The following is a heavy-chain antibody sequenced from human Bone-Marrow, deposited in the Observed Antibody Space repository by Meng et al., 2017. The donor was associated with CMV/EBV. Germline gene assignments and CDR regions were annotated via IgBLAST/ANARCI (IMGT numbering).Heavy chain of an antibody. CDR1: GYTFTSYY. V-gene: IGHV1-46*01. CDR3: AWNIVVVPAAIGRASNWVEP. J-gene: IGHJ5*01. CDR2: INPSGGST. D-gene: IGHD2-2*02. Sequence: ASVKVSCKASGYTFTSYYMHWVRQAPGQGLEWMGIINPSGGSTSYAQKFQGRVTMTRDTSTSTVYMDLSSLRSEDTAVYYCAWNIVVVPAAIGRASNWVEPWGQGTLVTVSS.